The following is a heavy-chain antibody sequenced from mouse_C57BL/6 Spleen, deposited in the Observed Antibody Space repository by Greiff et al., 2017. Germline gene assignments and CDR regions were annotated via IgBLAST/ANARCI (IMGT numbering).Heavy chain of an antibody. CDR2: IYPGSGST. CDR1: GYTFTSYW. Sequence: QVQLQQPGAELVKPGASVKMSCKASGYTFTSYWITWVKQRPGQGLEWLGDIYPGSGSTNYNEKFKSKATLTVDTSSSTAYMQLSSLTSEDSAVYYCASGGITTRAMDYWGQGTSVTVSS. J-gene: IGHJ4*01. CDR3: ASGGITTRAMDY. V-gene: IGHV1-55*01. D-gene: IGHD1-1*01.